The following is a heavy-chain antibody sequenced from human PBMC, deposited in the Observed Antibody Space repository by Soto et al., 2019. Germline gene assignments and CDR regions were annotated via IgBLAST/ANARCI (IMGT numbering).Heavy chain of an antibody. CDR1: GFTFSSYA. CDR3: AKVTFHCSGGSCYPKYFDY. D-gene: IGHD2-15*01. J-gene: IGHJ4*02. V-gene: IGHV3-23*01. Sequence: EVQLLESGGGLVQPGGSLRLSCAASGFTFSSYAMSWVRQAPGKGLEWVSAISGSGGSTYYADSVKGRFTISRDNSKNTLYLQMTSLRAEDTAVYYCAKVTFHCSGGSCYPKYFDYWGQGTLVTVSS. CDR2: ISGSGGST.